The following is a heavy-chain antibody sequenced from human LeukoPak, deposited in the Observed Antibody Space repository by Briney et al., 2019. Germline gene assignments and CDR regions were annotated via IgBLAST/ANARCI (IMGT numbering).Heavy chain of an antibody. CDR3: ARSSYSSSSSV. Sequence: GGSLRLSCAVSGFTFSGFWMSWSRQAPRKGQEWVASINSDGSEGYYADVVKGRFTISRDNAKNSLYLQINSLRAEDTAVYYCARSSYSSSSSVWGQGTMVTVSS. J-gene: IGHJ3*01. V-gene: IGHV3-7*03. CDR1: GFTFSGFW. D-gene: IGHD6-6*01. CDR2: INSDGSEG.